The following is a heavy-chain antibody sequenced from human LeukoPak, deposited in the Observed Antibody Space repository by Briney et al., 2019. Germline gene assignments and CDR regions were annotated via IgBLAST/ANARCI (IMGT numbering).Heavy chain of an antibody. CDR3: ARGGYEYYYMDV. CDR1: GGSINNYY. D-gene: IGHD3-16*01. CDR2: IYTSGST. Sequence: PSETLSLTCTVSGGSINNYYWTWIRQPAGKGLEWIGRIYTSGSTNYNPSLKGRVTMSVDTSKSQFSLKLSSVTAADTAVYYCARGGYEYYYMDVWGKGTTVTVSS. J-gene: IGHJ6*03. V-gene: IGHV4-4*07.